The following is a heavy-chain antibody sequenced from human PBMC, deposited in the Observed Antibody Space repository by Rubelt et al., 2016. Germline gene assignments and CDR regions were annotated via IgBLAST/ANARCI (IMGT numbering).Heavy chain of an antibody. CDR3: AGGKDRRWFGP. Sequence: QVQLQGSGPGLVKPSETLSLTCTVSGDSIRKYYWSWIRQPPGKGPEWIWSAYYSGSTYYSPSLKSRVTISVETSTNQFYRKLTSVTAAETAVYDCAGGKDRRWFGPWGQGILVTVSS. J-gene: IGHJ5*02. V-gene: IGHV4-59*05. CDR2: AYYSGST. D-gene: IGHD1-14*01. CDR1: GDSIRKYY.